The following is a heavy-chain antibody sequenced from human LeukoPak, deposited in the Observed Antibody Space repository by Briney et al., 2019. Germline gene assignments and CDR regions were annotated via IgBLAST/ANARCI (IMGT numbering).Heavy chain of an antibody. V-gene: IGHV1-2*02. CDR2: INPNSGGT. CDR1: GYTFTFYY. Sequence: GASVTVSFKASGYTFTFYYIHWVRQAPGQGLEWMGWINPNSGGTNYAQKFQGRVTMTRDTSISTAYMELSRLTSDDTAVYYCARDAIVRDYSNSDYWGQGTLVTVSS. CDR3: ARDAIVRDYSNSDY. J-gene: IGHJ4*02. D-gene: IGHD4-11*01.